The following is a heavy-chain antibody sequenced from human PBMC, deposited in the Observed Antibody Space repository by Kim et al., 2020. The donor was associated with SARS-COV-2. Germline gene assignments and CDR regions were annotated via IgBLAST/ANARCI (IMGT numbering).Heavy chain of an antibody. J-gene: IGHJ4*02. CDR3: ARRLSNTSGWGSHYCDL. V-gene: IGHV4-34*01. CDR2: INHSGRT. Sequence: SETLSLTCDVYGGSFSGYYWSWILQPPGKGLEWIGEINHSGRTNYNPSLKSRVTISVDTSKNQFSLKLTSVTAADTAVYYCARRLSNTSGWGSHYCDLWGQGTLVTVSS. D-gene: IGHD3-10*01. CDR1: GGSFSGYY.